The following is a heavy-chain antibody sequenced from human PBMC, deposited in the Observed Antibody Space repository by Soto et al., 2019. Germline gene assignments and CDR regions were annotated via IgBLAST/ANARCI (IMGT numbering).Heavy chain of an antibody. D-gene: IGHD3-3*01. CDR3: ARDANKYDRYYYGMDV. J-gene: IGHJ6*02. CDR2: MNPNSGNT. V-gene: IGHV1-8*01. Sequence: QVQLVQSGAEVKKPGASVKVSCKASGYTFTSYDINWVRQATGQGLEWMGWMNPNSGNTGYAQKFQGRVTMTRNTSIRTAYMELGSLISEDTAVYYCARDANKYDRYYYGMDVWGQGTTVTVSS. CDR1: GYTFTSYD.